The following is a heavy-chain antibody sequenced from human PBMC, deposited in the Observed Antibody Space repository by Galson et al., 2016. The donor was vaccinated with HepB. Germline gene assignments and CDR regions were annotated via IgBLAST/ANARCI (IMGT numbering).Heavy chain of an antibody. D-gene: IGHD1-26*01. CDR3: ATYYSRSYLGFSY. J-gene: IGHJ4*02. Sequence: SETLSLTCIVSGGSISSNSYYWGWIRQPPGKGLEWIGNIYYTGSTYYSPSLQSRVTISVDTSKHQFSLKLSSVTAADTAVYYCATYYSRSYLGFSYWGQGTLVTVSS. CDR1: GGSISSNSYY. CDR2: IYYTGST. V-gene: IGHV4-39*01.